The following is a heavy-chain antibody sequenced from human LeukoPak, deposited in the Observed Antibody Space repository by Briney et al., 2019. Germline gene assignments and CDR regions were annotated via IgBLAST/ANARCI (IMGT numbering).Heavy chain of an antibody. J-gene: IGHJ4*02. Sequence: PGGSLRLSCAASGFTFSDYYMSWIRQAPGKGLEWVSYISSSGSTIYYADSVKGRFTISRNNAKNSLCLQMNSLGAEDTAVYYCARDLYSGVPLDYWGQGTLVTVSS. CDR1: GFTFSDYY. D-gene: IGHD1-26*01. CDR3: ARDLYSGVPLDY. CDR2: ISSSGSTI. V-gene: IGHV3-11*01.